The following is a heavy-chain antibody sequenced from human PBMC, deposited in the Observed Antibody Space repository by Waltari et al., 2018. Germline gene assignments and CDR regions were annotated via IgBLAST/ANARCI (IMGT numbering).Heavy chain of an antibody. D-gene: IGHD6-13*01. V-gene: IGHV3-9*01. Sequence: VQLVESGGGLVQPGRSLRLSCGASGFTFDDYAMHWVRQAPGKGLEWVSGINWNSGRIAYADSVEGRFTISRDNAKNSLHLQMNSLRAEDTALYYCAKGQGSSSWDYFDYWGQGTLVTVSS. CDR2: INWNSGRI. J-gene: IGHJ4*02. CDR1: GFTFDDYA. CDR3: AKGQGSSSWDYFDY.